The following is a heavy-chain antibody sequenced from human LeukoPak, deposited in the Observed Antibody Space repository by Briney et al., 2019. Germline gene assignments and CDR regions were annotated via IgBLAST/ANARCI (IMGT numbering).Heavy chain of an antibody. CDR1: GGSLTGYY. CDR3: ARHMSVSYDAFDL. D-gene: IGHD3-10*01. CDR2: VYYTGRT. V-gene: IGHV4-59*08. Sequence: SETXSLTCTVSGGSLTGYYWSWIRQPPGKGLEWIAYVYYTGRTLYNPSLESRVTISVDTSKTQISLKLTSVTAADTAVYYCARHMSVSYDAFDLWGRGTPVTVSS. J-gene: IGHJ3*01.